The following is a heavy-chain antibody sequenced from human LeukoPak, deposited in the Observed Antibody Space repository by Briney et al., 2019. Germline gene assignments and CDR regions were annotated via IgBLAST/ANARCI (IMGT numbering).Heavy chain of an antibody. Sequence: GGSLRLSCAASGFTFSSYAMSWVRRAPGKGLEWVSAISGSGGSTYYADSVKGRFTISRDNSKNTLYLQMNSLRAEDTAVYYCAKVLGYCSSTSCPGGLDYWGQGTLVTVSS. D-gene: IGHD2-2*01. V-gene: IGHV3-23*01. J-gene: IGHJ4*02. CDR1: GFTFSSYA. CDR2: ISGSGGST. CDR3: AKVLGYCSSTSCPGGLDY.